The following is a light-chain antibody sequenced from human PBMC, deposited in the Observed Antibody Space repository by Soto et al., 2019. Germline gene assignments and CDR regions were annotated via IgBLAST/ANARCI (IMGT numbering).Light chain of an antibody. Sequence: QSVLTQPPSASGTPGQRVTISCSGGSSNIKTNGVSWYQQVPGAAPKLLIYSNNQRPSGAPGRFTGSKSGTSASLAIAGLQSEDEATYHCATWDDSLNGLIFGGGTQLTVL. CDR1: SSNIKTNG. J-gene: IGLJ2*01. V-gene: IGLV1-44*01. CDR3: ATWDDSLNGLI. CDR2: SNN.